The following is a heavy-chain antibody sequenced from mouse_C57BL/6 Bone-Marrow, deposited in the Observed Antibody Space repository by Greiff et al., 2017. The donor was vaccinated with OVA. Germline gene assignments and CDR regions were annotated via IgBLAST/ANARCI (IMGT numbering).Heavy chain of an antibody. CDR1: GYTFTDYN. CDR3: ARGSDYYGRV. V-gene: IGHV1-18*01. CDR2: INPNNGGT. J-gene: IGHJ1*03. Sequence: VQLQQSGPELVKPGASVKIPCKASGYTFTDYNMDWVKQSHGKSLEWIGDINPNNGGTIYNQKFKGKATLTVDKSSSTAYMELRSLTSEDTAVYYCARGSDYYGRVWGTGTTVTVSS. D-gene: IGHD1-1*01.